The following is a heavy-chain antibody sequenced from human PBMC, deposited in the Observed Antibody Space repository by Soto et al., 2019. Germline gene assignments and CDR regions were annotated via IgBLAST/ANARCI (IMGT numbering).Heavy chain of an antibody. CDR2: VSYDASNK. CDR1: GFTFSSYA. CDR3: ARDNCNAGTCSFLYYGMDV. V-gene: IGHV3-30*04. D-gene: IGHD2-15*01. J-gene: IGHJ6*02. Sequence: QVQLVESGGGVLQPGRSLRLSCAASGFTFSSYAMHWVRQVPGKGPEWVAVVSYDASNKYYADSVKGRFTISRDNSKNTLFLKMNSLGTEDMSVFYCARDNCNAGTCSFLYYGMDVWGQGTTVTVSS.